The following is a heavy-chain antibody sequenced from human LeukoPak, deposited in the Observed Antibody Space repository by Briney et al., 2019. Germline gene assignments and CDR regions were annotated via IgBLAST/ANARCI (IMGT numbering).Heavy chain of an antibody. CDR1: GFTFSSSG. V-gene: IGHV3-23*01. D-gene: IGHD6-19*01. Sequence: GGSLRLSCAASGFTFSSSGMSWVRQAPGKGLEWLSAIRGSGDSTYYADSVKGRFTISRDNSKNTLFLQMNSLRAEDTAVYYCAKVGKNTGWTSYEGNHYSYMDVWGKGTTVTISS. CDR2: IRGSGDST. CDR3: AKVGKNTGWTSYEGNHYSYMDV. J-gene: IGHJ6*03.